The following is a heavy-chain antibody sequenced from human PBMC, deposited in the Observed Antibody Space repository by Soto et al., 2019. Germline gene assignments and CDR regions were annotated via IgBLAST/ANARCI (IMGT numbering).Heavy chain of an antibody. D-gene: IGHD3-3*01. CDR1: GFTFSSYA. CDR3: AKAYYDFWSGPDDAFDI. Sequence: PGGSLRLSCAASGFTFSSYAMSWVRQAPGKGLEWVSAISGGGGSTYYADSVKGRFTISRDNSKNTLYLQMNSLRAEDTAVYYCAKAYYDFWSGPDDAFDIWGQGTMVTVSS. CDR2: ISGGGGST. J-gene: IGHJ3*02. V-gene: IGHV3-23*01.